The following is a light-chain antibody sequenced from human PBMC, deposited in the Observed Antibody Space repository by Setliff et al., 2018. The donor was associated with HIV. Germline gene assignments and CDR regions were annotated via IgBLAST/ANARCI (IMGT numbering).Light chain of an antibody. CDR1: TSNIGHNT. V-gene: IGLV1-44*01. J-gene: IGLJ2*01. CDR2: SNI. Sequence: QSALAQPPSASGTPGQGVTISCSGSTSNIGHNTVNWYQQLPGTAPKLLIHSNIELPSGVPERFSGSKSGTSASLAISGLQPEDEVYYYCAAWDDSLKGCVFGGVTKVTVL. CDR3: AAWDDSLKGCV.